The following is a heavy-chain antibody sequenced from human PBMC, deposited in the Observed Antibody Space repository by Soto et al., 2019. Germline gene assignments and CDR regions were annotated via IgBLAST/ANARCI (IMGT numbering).Heavy chain of an antibody. CDR3: ASAHVVTAIDY. Sequence: EVQLVESGGGLVQPGGSLRLSCAASGVSVSSNYMSWVRQAPGKGLEWVSVIYSGGSTYHADSVKGRFTISRDNSKNTVGLQMNSLRAEDTAVYYCASAHVVTAIDYWGQGPLVTVSS. CDR1: GVSVSSNY. J-gene: IGHJ4*02. V-gene: IGHV3-66*01. D-gene: IGHD2-21*02. CDR2: IYSGGST.